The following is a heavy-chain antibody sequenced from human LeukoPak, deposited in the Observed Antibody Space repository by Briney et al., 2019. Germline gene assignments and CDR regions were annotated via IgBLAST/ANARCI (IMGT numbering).Heavy chain of an antibody. CDR3: ARGGGSYPNWFDP. J-gene: IGHJ5*02. CDR2: IVPILGTA. Sequence: SVKVSCKASGGTFSTYAISWVRQAPGQGLEWVGRIVPILGTANYAQNFQGRVTITADESTSTAYMELSSLRSEDTAVYYCARGGGSYPNWFDPWGQGTLVTVSS. D-gene: IGHD1-26*01. CDR1: GGTFSTYA. V-gene: IGHV1-69*11.